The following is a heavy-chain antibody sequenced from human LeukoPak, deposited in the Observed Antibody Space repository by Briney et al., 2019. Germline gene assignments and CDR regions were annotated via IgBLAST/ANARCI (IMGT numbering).Heavy chain of an antibody. V-gene: IGHV3-23*01. CDR1: GFTFSSYA. Sequence: GGSLRLTCAASGFTFSSYAMSWVRQAPGKGLEWVSAISGSGGSTYYADSVKGRFTISRDNSKNTLYLQMNSLRAEDTAVYYCAKDLWQLEGFFDYWGQGTLVTVSS. J-gene: IGHJ4*02. CDR3: AKDLWQLEGFFDY. D-gene: IGHD3-3*01. CDR2: ISGSGGST.